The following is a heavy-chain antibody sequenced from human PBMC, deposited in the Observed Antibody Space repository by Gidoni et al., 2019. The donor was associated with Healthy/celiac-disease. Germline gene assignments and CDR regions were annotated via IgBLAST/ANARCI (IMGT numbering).Heavy chain of an antibody. CDR2: SIPIFGTA. CDR3: ARAVGDYSRYWYFDL. J-gene: IGHJ2*01. V-gene: IGHV1-69*01. D-gene: IGHD4-17*01. CDR1: GGPFSSYA. Sequence: QVQLVQSGAEVTKPGSPVTVSCKASGGPFSSYAISWVRQAPGPWREWMGGSIPIFGTANYAQKVQGRVTITADESTSTAYMELSSLRSEDTAVYYCARAVGDYSRYWYFDLWGRVTLGTVSS.